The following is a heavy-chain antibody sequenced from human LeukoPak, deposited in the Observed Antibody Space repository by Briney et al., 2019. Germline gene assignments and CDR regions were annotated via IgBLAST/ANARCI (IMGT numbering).Heavy chain of an antibody. Sequence: PGGSLRLSCAASGFTFSSYSMNWVRQVTGKGLEWVSSIGPAGDTYYPGSVKGRFTISRENAKNSLYLQMNSLRDGDTAVYYCVRGGTGWYYFDYWGQGTLVTVSS. CDR3: VRGGTGWYYFDY. D-gene: IGHD3-16*01. CDR2: IGPAGDT. V-gene: IGHV3-13*01. CDR1: GFTFSSYS. J-gene: IGHJ4*02.